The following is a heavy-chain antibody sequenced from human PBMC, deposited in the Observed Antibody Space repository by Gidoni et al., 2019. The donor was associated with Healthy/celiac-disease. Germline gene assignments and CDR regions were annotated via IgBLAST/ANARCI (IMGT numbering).Heavy chain of an antibody. CDR3: ARDRGDADYGPSYFDY. V-gene: IGHV1-69*01. CDR2: IITSFGTA. CDR1: GGTFSSYA. J-gene: IGHJ4*02. Sequence: QVQLVQSGAEVKKPGSSVTVSCTASGGTFSSYAISWGRQAPGQWLEWMGGIITSFGTANYAKKFQGRGTSTADESTSTAYMELSRVRAEETAVYYCARDRGDADYGPSYFDYWGQGTLVTVSS. D-gene: IGHD4-17*01.